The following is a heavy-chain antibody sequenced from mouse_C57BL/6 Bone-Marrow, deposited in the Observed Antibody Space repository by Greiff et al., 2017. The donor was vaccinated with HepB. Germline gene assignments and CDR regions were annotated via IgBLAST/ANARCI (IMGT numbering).Heavy chain of an antibody. J-gene: IGHJ3*01. Sequence: QVQLQQSGAELVRPGTSVKVSCKASGYAFTNYLIEWVKQRPGQGLEWIGVINPGSGGTNYNEKFKGKATLTADKSSSTAYMQLSSLTSEDSAVYFCARTRLYYGSSSAWFAYWGQGTLVTVSA. CDR2: INPGSGGT. D-gene: IGHD1-1*01. CDR1: GYAFTNYL. CDR3: ARTRLYYGSSSAWFAY. V-gene: IGHV1-54*01.